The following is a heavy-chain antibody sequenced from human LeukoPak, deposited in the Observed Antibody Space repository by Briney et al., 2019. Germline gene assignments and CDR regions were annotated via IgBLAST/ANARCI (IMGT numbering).Heavy chain of an antibody. D-gene: IGHD2-15*01. CDR2: FDPEDGET. V-gene: IGHV1-24*01. CDR1: GYTLTELS. CDR3: ATVPDLYCSGGSCYFDY. Sequence: GASVKVSCKVSGYTLTELSMHWVRQAPGKGLEWMGGFDPEDGETIYAQKFQGRVTMTEDTSTDTAYMELSSLRSEDTAVYYCATVPDLYCSGGSCYFDYWGQGTLVTVSS. J-gene: IGHJ4*02.